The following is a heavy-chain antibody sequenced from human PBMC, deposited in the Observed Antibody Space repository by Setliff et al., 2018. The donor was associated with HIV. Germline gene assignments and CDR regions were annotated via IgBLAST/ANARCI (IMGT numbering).Heavy chain of an antibody. CDR1: GGTFSSYA. D-gene: IGHD3-10*01. V-gene: IGHV1-69*10. Sequence: SVKVSCKASGGTFSSYAISWVRQAPGQGLEWMGGITPILGIANYAQKFQGRVTITADESTSTAYMELSSLRSEDTAVYYCAREGGYYGSGSSHYFDYWGQGTLVTVSS. CDR2: ITPILGIA. J-gene: IGHJ4*02. CDR3: AREGGYYGSGSSHYFDY.